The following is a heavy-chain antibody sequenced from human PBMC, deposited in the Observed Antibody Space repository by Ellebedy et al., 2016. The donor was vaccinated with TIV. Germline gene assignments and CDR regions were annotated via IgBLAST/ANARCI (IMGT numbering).Heavy chain of an antibody. CDR3: ARTVAEGSADY. V-gene: IGHV4-59*13. CDR2: IYYNGRT. D-gene: IGHD3-10*01. CDR1: GDSMTSYY. J-gene: IGHJ4*02. Sequence: SETLSLXCFVSGDSMTSYYWNWIRQTPGKGLEWIGYIYYNGRTSYAPSLGSRLAISVDTSNNQFSLKLTYVTAADTAIYYCARTVAEGSADYWGRGTLVTVSS.